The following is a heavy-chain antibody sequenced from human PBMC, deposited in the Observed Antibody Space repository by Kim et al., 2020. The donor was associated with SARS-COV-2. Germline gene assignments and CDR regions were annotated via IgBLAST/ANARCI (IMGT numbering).Heavy chain of an antibody. D-gene: IGHD2-15*01. Sequence: SETLSLTCTVSGGSISSSSYYWGWIRQPPGKGLEWIGSIYYSGSTYYNPSLKSRVTISVDTSKNQFSLKLSSVTAADTAVYYCARGGYCSGGSCYSEVDYWGQGTLVTVSS. J-gene: IGHJ4*02. V-gene: IGHV4-39*07. CDR2: IYYSGST. CDR3: ARGGYCSGGSCYSEVDY. CDR1: GGSISSSSYY.